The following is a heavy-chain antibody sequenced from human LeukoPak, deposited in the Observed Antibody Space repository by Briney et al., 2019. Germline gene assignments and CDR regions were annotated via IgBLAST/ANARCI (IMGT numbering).Heavy chain of an antibody. CDR3: ARGDYGSGTYRGVYYYYPMDV. Sequence: SETLSLTRAVFGGSFSGYYWTWIRQPPGKGLEWVGEINDSGSTSYNPSLKSRVTISLDMSKNQFSLKLSSVTAADTAVYYCARGDYGSGTYRGVYYYYPMDVWGQGTTVTVSS. D-gene: IGHD3-10*01. J-gene: IGHJ6*02. CDR2: INDSGST. V-gene: IGHV4-34*01. CDR1: GGSFSGYY.